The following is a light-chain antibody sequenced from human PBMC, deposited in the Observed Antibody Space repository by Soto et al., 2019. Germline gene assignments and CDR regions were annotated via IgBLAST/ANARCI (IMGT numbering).Light chain of an antibody. CDR3: MQGTHWPPA. V-gene: IGKV2-30*01. J-gene: IGKJ3*01. CDR2: KVS. CDR1: QSLVNTDGNTY. Sequence: DVVMTQSPLSLPVTLGQSASISCRSSQSLVNTDGNTYLNWFQQRPGRSPRRLMYKVSIRASGVPDRFSGSGSGTDFTLKISRVEPEDVGVYYCMQGTHWPPAFGPGTKVDIK.